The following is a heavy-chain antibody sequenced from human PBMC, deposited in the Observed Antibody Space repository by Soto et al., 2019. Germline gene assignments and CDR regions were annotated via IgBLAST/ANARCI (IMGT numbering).Heavy chain of an antibody. Sequence: SLRLSCAASGFTFSSYGMHWVRQAPGKGLEWVAVIWYDGSNKYYADSVKGRFTISRDNSKNTLYLQMNSLRAEDTAVYYCARDRLRYPLYGMDVWGQGTTVTVSS. CDR3: ARDRLRYPLYGMDV. D-gene: IGHD3-9*01. J-gene: IGHJ6*02. CDR2: IWYDGSNK. CDR1: GFTFSSYG. V-gene: IGHV3-33*01.